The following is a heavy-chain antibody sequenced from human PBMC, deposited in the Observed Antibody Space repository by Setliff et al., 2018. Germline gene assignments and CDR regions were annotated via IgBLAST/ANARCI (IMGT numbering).Heavy chain of an antibody. Sequence: SVKVSCKASGYTFRNYAFAWVRQAPGQGLEWVGWISVYNGDTNYAQKFQGRVTLTTDTSTSTAYMELSSLRSEDTAVYYCASYEGDDYGDYYFDYWGQGTLVTVSS. V-gene: IGHV1-18*01. CDR3: ASYEGDDYGDYYFDY. CDR2: ISVYNGDT. D-gene: IGHD4-17*01. J-gene: IGHJ4*02. CDR1: GYTFRNYA.